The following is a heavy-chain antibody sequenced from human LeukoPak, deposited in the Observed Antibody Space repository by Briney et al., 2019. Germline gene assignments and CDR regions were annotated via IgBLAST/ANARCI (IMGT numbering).Heavy chain of an antibody. Sequence: GGSLRLSCAASGFTFSSYAMSWVRQAPGKGLEWVSAISGSGASTYYADSVKGRFTISRDKSKNTLYLQMNSLRAEDTAVYYCAKEATYYYGSGSYSDYWGQGTLVTVSS. D-gene: IGHD3-10*01. CDR1: GFTFSSYA. J-gene: IGHJ4*02. CDR3: AKEATYYYGSGSYSDY. V-gene: IGHV3-23*01. CDR2: ISGSGAST.